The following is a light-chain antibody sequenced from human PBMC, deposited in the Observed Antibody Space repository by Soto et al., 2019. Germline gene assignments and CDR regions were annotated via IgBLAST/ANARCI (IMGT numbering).Light chain of an antibody. CDR3: SSYAGSLYV. J-gene: IGLJ1*01. CDR2: EVN. CDR1: SSDVGAYNY. Sequence: QSVLTQPPSASGSPGQSVTISCTGTSSDVGAYNYVSWYQQHPGKAPKLMIYEVNKRPSGVPDRFSGSKSGNTASLTVSGLQAEDEADYYCSSYAGSLYVFGTGTQLTVL. V-gene: IGLV2-8*01.